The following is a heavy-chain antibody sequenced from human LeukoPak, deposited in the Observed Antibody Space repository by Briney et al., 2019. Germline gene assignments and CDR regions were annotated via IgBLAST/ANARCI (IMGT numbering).Heavy chain of an antibody. V-gene: IGHV1-2*02. J-gene: IGHJ6*02. CDR1: GYTFTGYY. Sequence: ASVKVSCKASGYTFTGYYMHWVRQAPGQGLEWMGWINPNSGGTNYAQKFQGRATMTRDTSISTVYMELSRLRSDDTAVYYCASAGYSGYVYYYYYGMDVWGQGTTVTVSS. CDR3: ASAGYSGYVYYYYYGMDV. CDR2: INPNSGGT. D-gene: IGHD5-12*01.